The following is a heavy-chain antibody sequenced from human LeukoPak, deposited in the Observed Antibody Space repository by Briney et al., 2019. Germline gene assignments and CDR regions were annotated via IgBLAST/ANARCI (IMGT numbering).Heavy chain of an antibody. Sequence: PGGSLRLSCAASGFTFYDHAMNWVRQAPGKGLEWVSSITYSSRYIYYAGSVKGRFISSRDNAKNSLYLQLNSLTVEDTAVYYCARVSREYGDLDSWGQGTLVTVSS. CDR2: ITYSSRYI. V-gene: IGHV3-21*01. D-gene: IGHD4-17*01. J-gene: IGHJ4*02. CDR3: ARVSREYGDLDS. CDR1: GFTFYDHA.